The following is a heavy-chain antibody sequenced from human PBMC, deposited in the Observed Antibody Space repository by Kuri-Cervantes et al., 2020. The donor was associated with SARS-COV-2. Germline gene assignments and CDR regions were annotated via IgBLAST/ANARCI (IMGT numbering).Heavy chain of an antibody. CDR2: ITRSSVYI. CDR3: AKDGSVTKVARTTYYYYHYMDV. CDR1: GFTFSAYT. J-gene: IGHJ6*03. D-gene: IGHD4-23*01. V-gene: IGHV3-21*01. Sequence: GGSLRLSCVASGFTFSAYTLNWVRQAPGKGLEWVSSITRSSVYISYADSLKGRFTISRDNSKYALYLQMNSLSAADTAVYYCAKDGSVTKVARTTYYYYHYMDVWGKGTAVTVSS.